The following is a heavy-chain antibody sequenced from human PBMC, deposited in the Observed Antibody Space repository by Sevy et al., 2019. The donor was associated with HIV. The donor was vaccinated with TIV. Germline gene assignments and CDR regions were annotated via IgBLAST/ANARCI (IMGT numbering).Heavy chain of an antibody. CDR2: ISWDGGST. Sequence: GGSLRLSCAASGFTFDDYAMHWVRQAPGKGLEWVSLISWDGGSTYYADSVKGRFTISRDNSKNSLYLQMRSLRAADTALYYCAKARTGGYYYGMDVWGQGTTATVSS. CDR3: AKARTGGYYYGMDV. D-gene: IGHD7-27*01. CDR1: GFTFDDYA. V-gene: IGHV3-43D*03. J-gene: IGHJ6*02.